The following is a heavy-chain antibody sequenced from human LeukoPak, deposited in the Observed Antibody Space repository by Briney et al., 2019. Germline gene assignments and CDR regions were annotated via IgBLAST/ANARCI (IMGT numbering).Heavy chain of an antibody. CDR2: INPNSGGT. CDR1: GYTFTGYY. J-gene: IGHJ4*02. V-gene: IGHV1-2*02. Sequence: ASVKVSCKTSGYTFTGYYMHWVRQAPGQGLEWMGWINPNSGGTNYAQKFQGRVTMTRDTSISTAYMELSSLRSEDTAVYYCARAKGLLWFGESNSDFDYWGQGTLVTVSS. D-gene: IGHD3-10*01. CDR3: ARAKGLLWFGESNSDFDY.